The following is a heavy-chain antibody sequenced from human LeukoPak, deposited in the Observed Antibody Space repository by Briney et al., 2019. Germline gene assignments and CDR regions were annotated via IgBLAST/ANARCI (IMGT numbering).Heavy chain of an antibody. CDR3: ARVRYDSGWYDY. V-gene: IGHV3-48*04. CDR1: GFTFSAYA. CDR2: ITTGGSSI. Sequence: GGSPRLSCAASGFTFSAYAMTWVRQAAGKGLECVSHITTGGSSIFYADSVKGRFTISRDNAKNSLYLQMNSLRAEDSAVYYCARVRYDSGWYDYWGQGALVTVSS. D-gene: IGHD6-19*01. J-gene: IGHJ4*02.